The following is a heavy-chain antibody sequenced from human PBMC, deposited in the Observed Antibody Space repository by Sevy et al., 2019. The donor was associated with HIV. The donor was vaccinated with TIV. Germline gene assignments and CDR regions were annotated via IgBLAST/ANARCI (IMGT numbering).Heavy chain of an antibody. V-gene: IGHV3-53*01. J-gene: IGHJ6*02. D-gene: IGHD6-13*01. Sequence: GGSLRLSCAASGFTVSSSYMSWVRQAPGKGLEWVSVIYSGGSTYYADSVKGRFTISRDNSKNTLYLQMNSLRAEDTAVYYCATTGYSSSWYLHYGMDVWGQGTTVTVS. CDR1: GFTVSSSY. CDR2: IYSGGST. CDR3: ATTGYSSSWYLHYGMDV.